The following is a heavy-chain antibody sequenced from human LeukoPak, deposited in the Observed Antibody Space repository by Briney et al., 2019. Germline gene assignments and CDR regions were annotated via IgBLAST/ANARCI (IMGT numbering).Heavy chain of an antibody. CDR2: IRSKTDGGTA. J-gene: IGHJ1*01. D-gene: IGHD3-22*01. CDR3: TTDLGYFDSAGYPH. Sequence: GGSLRLSCAASGLTFINAWMSWVRQAPGKGPEWVGRIRSKTDGGTADYAAPVKDRFIISRDDSKNTLYLQMNSLQTEDTAVYYCTTDLGYFDSAGYPHWGQGTLVIVS. V-gene: IGHV3-15*01. CDR1: GLTFINAW.